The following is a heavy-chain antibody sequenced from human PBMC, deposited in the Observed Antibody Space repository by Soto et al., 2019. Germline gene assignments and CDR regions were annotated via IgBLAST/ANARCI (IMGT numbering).Heavy chain of an antibody. J-gene: IGHJ4*02. Sequence: TSVKVSCKASGGTFSSYTISWVRQAPGQGLEWMGRIIPILGIANYAQKFQGRVTITADKSTSTAYMELSSLRSEDTAVYYCAREEYYYGSGAFFDYWGQGTLVTVSS. V-gene: IGHV1-69*04. D-gene: IGHD3-10*01. CDR1: GGTFSSYT. CDR3: AREEYYYGSGAFFDY. CDR2: IIPILGIA.